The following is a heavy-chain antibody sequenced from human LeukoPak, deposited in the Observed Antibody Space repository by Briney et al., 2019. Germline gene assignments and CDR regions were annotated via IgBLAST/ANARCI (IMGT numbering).Heavy chain of an antibody. Sequence: SETLSLTCTVSGGSISSYYWSWIRQPPGKGLEWIGSIYYSGSTYYNPSLKSRVTISVDTSKNQFSLKLSSVTAADTAVYYCAKPNKADFWSGYYLPGPWSGWGQGTLLTVSS. CDR2: IYYSGST. CDR1: GGSISSYY. J-gene: IGHJ4*02. D-gene: IGHD3-3*01. V-gene: IGHV4-39*01. CDR3: AKPNKADFWSGYYLPGPWSG.